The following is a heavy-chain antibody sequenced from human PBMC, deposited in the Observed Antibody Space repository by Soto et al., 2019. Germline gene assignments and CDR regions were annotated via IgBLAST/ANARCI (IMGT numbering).Heavy chain of an antibody. V-gene: IGHV3-7*04. CDR3: ARATGADKEDY. Sequence: SNYCWGWIRQPPGKGLEWVASMNEYGSERYYVDSVKGRFTISRDNAKNSLYLQMNSLRAEDTAVYYCARATGADKEDYWGQGTLVTVSS. CDR1: SNYC. J-gene: IGHJ4*02. D-gene: IGHD3-10*01. CDR2: MNEYGSER.